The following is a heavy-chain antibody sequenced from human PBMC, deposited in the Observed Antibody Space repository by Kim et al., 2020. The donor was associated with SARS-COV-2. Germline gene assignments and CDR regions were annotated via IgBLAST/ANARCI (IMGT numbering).Heavy chain of an antibody. D-gene: IGHD6-13*01. Sequence: GGSLRLSCAASGFTFSDYYMSWIRQASGKGLEWVSYISSSGSTIYYADSVKGRFTISRDNAKNSLYLQMNSLRAEDTAVYYCARDLSRSDRRKQKLVRVTNYWGQGTLVTVST. V-gene: IGHV3-11*04. CDR2: ISSSGSTI. J-gene: IGHJ4*02. CDR3: ARDLSRSDRRKQKLVRVTNY. CDR1: GFTFSDYY.